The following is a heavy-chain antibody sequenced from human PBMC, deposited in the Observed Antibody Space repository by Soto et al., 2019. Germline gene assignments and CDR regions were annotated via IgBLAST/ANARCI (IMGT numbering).Heavy chain of an antibody. Sequence: QDHLVQSGAAVKKPASSVKISCRATGGTFSTYAFSWVRQAPGQGLEWMGGIIPMFATPIYAQKYQGRVTITADASTRPAYMGVTRLRSNDTAVYFCARGEYDVVVMAGTSRGYPHAYPGMDVWGQGTSVTVSS. CDR1: GGTFSTYA. D-gene: IGHD2-15*01. J-gene: IGHJ6*02. V-gene: IGHV1-69*12. CDR2: IIPMFATP. CDR3: ARGEYDVVVMAGTSRGYPHAYPGMDV.